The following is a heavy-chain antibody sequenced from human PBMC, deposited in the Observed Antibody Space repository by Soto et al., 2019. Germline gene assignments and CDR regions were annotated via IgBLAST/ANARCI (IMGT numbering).Heavy chain of an antibody. Sequence: SETLSLTCTVSGGSISSCYWSWIRQPPGRGLEWIGYIYCSGSTNYNPSLKSRVTISVDTSKNQFSLKLSSVTAADTAVYYCAGNYDFWSGYSFIASPGMDVWGQGTTVTDSS. CDR1: GGSISSCY. D-gene: IGHD3-3*01. CDR2: IYCSGST. V-gene: IGHV4-59*01. CDR3: AGNYDFWSGYSFIASPGMDV. J-gene: IGHJ6*02.